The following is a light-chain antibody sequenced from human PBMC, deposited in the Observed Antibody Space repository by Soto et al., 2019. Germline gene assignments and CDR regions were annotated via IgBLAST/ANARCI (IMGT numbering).Light chain of an antibody. Sequence: DIQMTQSPSSLSASVGDRVTITCRASQSISSYLNWYQQKPGTAPKLLIYAASSLQSEVPSRFSGSGSGTDFTLTISSLQPEDFATYYCQQSYSTMYTFGQGTKLEIK. J-gene: IGKJ2*01. CDR1: QSISSY. CDR3: QQSYSTMYT. CDR2: AAS. V-gene: IGKV1-39*01.